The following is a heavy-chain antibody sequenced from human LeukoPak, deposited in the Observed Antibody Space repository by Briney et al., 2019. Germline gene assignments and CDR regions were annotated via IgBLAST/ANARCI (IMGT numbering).Heavy chain of an antibody. J-gene: IGHJ4*02. Sequence: PGGSLRLSCVASGFTLSSYSMNWVRQAPGKGLEWISFISTTSTIYYADSVRGRFAISRDNAKNSLYLQMNSLRDEDTAVYYCARVRSGYYHDYWGQGTQVTVSS. CDR3: ARVRSGYYHDY. V-gene: IGHV3-48*02. D-gene: IGHD3-22*01. CDR1: GFTLSSYS. CDR2: ISTTSTI.